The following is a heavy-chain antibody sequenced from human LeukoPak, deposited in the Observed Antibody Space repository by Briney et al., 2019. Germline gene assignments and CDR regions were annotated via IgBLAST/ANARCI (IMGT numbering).Heavy chain of an antibody. CDR1: GFTFSSYG. D-gene: IGHD1-14*01. CDR3: ARDPRGGWNHYYFDY. Sequence: PGGSLRLSCAASGFTFSSYGMHWVRQAPGKGLEWVAFIRYDASNKYHADSVKGRFTISRDNSKNTLYLQMSSLRTEETAVYYCARDPRGGWNHYYFDYGGQGTLVTVSS. V-gene: IGHV3-30*02. CDR2: IRYDASNK. J-gene: IGHJ4*02.